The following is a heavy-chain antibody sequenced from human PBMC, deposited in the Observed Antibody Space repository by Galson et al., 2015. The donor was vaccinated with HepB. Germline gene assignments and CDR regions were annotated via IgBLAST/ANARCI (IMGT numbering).Heavy chain of an antibody. V-gene: IGHV3-73*01. CDR3: ISRAGSHSGYDAFDI. Sequence: SLRLSCAASGFTFSGSAMHWVRQASGKGLEWVGRIRSKANSYATAYAASVKGRFTISRDDSKNTAYLQMHSLKTEDTAVYYCISRAGSHSGYDAFDIWGQGTMVTVSS. J-gene: IGHJ3*02. CDR2: IRSKANSYAT. D-gene: IGHD5-12*01. CDR1: GFTFSGSA.